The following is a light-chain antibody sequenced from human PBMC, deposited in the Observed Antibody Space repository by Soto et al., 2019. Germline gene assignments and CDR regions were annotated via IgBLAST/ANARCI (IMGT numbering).Light chain of an antibody. CDR2: VAS. Sequence: IQMTQSPSSLSASVGDRVTITCRASQGIRNDLDWYQQRPGKAPKRLIYVASSLQSGVPSTFSGSGSGTDFTLTISSLQPEDFATYYCLQVYNYPLTFGGGTKVDIK. J-gene: IGKJ4*01. CDR3: LQVYNYPLT. CDR1: QGIRND. V-gene: IGKV1-6*01.